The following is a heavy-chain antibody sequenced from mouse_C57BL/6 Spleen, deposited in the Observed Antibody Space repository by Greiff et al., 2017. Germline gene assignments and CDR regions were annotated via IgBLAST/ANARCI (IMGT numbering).Heavy chain of an antibody. V-gene: IGHV1-64*01. D-gene: IGHD2-3*01. CDR1: GYTFTSYW. CDR2: IHPNSGSS. CDR3: ARKGLLHLAWFAY. J-gene: IGHJ3*01. Sequence: QVHVKQPGAELVQPGASVKLSCKASGYTFTSYWMHWVKQRPGQGLEWIGMIHPNSGSSNYNEKFTSKATLTVDKSSSPAYMQLSSMTSEDSAVYYCARKGLLHLAWFAYWGQGTLVTVSA.